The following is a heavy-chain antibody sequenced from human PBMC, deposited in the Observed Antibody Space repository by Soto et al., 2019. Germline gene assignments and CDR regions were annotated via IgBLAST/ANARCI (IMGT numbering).Heavy chain of an antibody. Sequence: PGGSLRLSCAASGFTVSSNYMSWVRQAPGKGLEWVSVIYSGGSTYYADSVKGRFTISRDNSKNTLYLQMNSLRAEDTAVYYCATRTPLVPAAIDRYYCYGMDVWGQGTTVTVSS. CDR2: IYSGGST. CDR3: ATRTPLVPAAIDRYYCYGMDV. V-gene: IGHV3-66*01. D-gene: IGHD2-2*01. J-gene: IGHJ6*02. CDR1: GFTVSSNY.